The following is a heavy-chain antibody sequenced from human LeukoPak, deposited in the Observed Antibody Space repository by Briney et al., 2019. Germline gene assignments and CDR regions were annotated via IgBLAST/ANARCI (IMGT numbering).Heavy chain of an antibody. Sequence: SETLSLTCTVSGGSISSSSYYWGWIRQPPGKGLEWIGSIYYSGSTYYNPSLKSRVTISVDTSKNQFSLKLSSVTAADTAVCYCARASYGSGTYWGQGTLVTVSS. CDR2: IYYSGST. CDR3: ARASYGSGTY. CDR1: GGSISSSSYY. J-gene: IGHJ4*02. D-gene: IGHD3-10*01. V-gene: IGHV4-39*07.